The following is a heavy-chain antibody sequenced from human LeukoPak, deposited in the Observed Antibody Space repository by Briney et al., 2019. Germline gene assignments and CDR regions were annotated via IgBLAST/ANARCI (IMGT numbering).Heavy chain of an antibody. D-gene: IGHD2-15*01. CDR1: GITLSNSW. V-gene: IGHV3-7*01. CDR3: ARHQADIAGTGSRFDY. Sequence: GGSLRLSCVASGITLSNSWMSWVRQAPGKGLEWVASIKPDGGVKYYVDSVLGRFTVSRDNAENSVYLQMNSLRVEDTAVYYCARHQADIAGTGSRFDYWGQGSLVTVSS. J-gene: IGHJ4*02. CDR2: IKPDGGVK.